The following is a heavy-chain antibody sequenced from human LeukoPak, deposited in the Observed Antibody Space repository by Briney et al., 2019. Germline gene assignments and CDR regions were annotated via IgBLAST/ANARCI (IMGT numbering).Heavy chain of an antibody. Sequence: PGGSLRLSCAASGFTFSSYGMHWVRQAPGKGLEWVAVISYDGSNKYYADSVKGRFTISRNNSKNTLYLQMNSLRAEDTAVYYCAKDLSPLRVVTPYYYYGMDVWGQGTTVTVP. J-gene: IGHJ6*02. V-gene: IGHV3-30*18. D-gene: IGHD4-23*01. CDR3: AKDLSPLRVVTPYYYYGMDV. CDR2: ISYDGSNK. CDR1: GFTFSSYG.